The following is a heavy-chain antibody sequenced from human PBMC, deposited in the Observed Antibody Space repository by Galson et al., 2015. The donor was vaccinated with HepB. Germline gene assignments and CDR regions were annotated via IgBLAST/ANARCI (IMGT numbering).Heavy chain of an antibody. CDR3: ARAVRFGELVYFDY. CDR1: GGSISSGSYY. Sequence: TLSLTCTVSGGSISSGSYYWSWIRQPAGKGLEWIGRIYTSGSTNYNPSLKSRVTISVDTSKNQFSLKLSSVTAADTAVYYCARAVRFGELVYFDYWGQGTLVTVSS. V-gene: IGHV4-61*02. CDR2: IYTSGST. D-gene: IGHD3-10*01. J-gene: IGHJ4*02.